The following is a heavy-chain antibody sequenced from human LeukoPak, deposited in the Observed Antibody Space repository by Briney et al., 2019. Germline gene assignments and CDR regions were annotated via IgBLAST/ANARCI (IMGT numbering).Heavy chain of an antibody. CDR2: ISYDGSNK. CDR1: GFTFSSYA. V-gene: IGHV3-30-3*01. CDR3: ARFTAAGYFDY. D-gene: IGHD6-13*01. Sequence: GGSLRPSCSASGFTFSSYAMHWVRQAPGMGLEWVAVISYDGSNKYYADSVKGRFTISRDNSKNTLYLQMNSLRAEDTAVYYCARFTAAGYFDYWGQGTLVTVSS. J-gene: IGHJ4*02.